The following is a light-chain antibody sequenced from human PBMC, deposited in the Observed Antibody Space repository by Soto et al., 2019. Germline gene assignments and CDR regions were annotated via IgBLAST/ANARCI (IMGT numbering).Light chain of an antibody. V-gene: IGLV2-23*02. CDR2: EVS. CDR1: SSDVGSYNL. J-gene: IGLJ1*01. CDR3: CSYARSSTYV. Sequence: QSALTQPASVSGSPGQSITISCTGTSSDVGSYNLVSWYQQHPGKAPKLMIYEVSKRPSGLSNRFSASKSGNTASLTISGLQAEDEADYYGCSYARSSTYVFGTGTKLTVL.